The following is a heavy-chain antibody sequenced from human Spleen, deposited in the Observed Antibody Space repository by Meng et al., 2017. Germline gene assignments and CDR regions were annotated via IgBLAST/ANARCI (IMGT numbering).Heavy chain of an antibody. Sequence: QAPLQQWGARLLKPSETLSRTCVGSGGSYSDYYWRWIRPAPEKVLEWIGEINHSGSTNYNPSLESRATISVDPSQNNLSLKLSSVTAADSAVYYCARGPTTMAHDFDYWGQGTLVTVSS. V-gene: IGHV4-34*01. CDR1: GGSYSDYY. D-gene: IGHD4-11*01. J-gene: IGHJ4*02. CDR2: INHSGST. CDR3: ARGPTTMAHDFDY.